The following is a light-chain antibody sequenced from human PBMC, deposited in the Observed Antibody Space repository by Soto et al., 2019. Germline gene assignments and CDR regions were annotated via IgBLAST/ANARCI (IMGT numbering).Light chain of an antibody. CDR1: QSVSSH. CDR2: GAS. J-gene: IGKJ4*01. CDR3: QQYNNWPLT. V-gene: IGKV3-15*01. Sequence: ETVMTQSPATLSVSPGERVTLSCRASQSVSSHVAWYQQKPGQVPRFLMYGASTRATGVPARFSGGGSGTDFTLTISSLQSEDFAVYYCQQYNNWPLTFGGGTKVDIK.